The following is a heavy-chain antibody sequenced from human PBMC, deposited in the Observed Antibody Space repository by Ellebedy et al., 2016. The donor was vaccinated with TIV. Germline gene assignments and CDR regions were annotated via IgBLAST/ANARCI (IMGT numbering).Heavy chain of an antibody. J-gene: IGHJ4*02. V-gene: IGHV3-23*01. Sequence: GESLKISXTASGFTFSNYVMSWVRQAPGKGLKWVSGISRTDDSTYYADSVKGRFTISRDDPKSTLYLQMNNLRAEDTAVYYCAKDRDDASDFVFDSWGQGTLVTVSS. D-gene: IGHD2-21*02. CDR1: GFTFSNYV. CDR2: ISRTDDST. CDR3: AKDRDDASDFVFDS.